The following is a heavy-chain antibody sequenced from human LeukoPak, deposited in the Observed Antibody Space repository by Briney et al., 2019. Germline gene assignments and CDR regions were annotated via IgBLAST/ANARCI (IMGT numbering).Heavy chain of an antibody. J-gene: IGHJ4*02. Sequence: PGGSLRLSCAASGFTFSIYSLHWVRQAPGKGLQWVSSISSSGTFIDYADSVKGRFTISRDNDNNSLYLQMNSLRDEDPAVYYCARDLSRLDTYGPLWGQGTLVTVSS. CDR1: GFTFSIYS. CDR2: ISSSGTFI. D-gene: IGHD5-18*01. CDR3: ARDLSRLDTYGPL. V-gene: IGHV3-21*01.